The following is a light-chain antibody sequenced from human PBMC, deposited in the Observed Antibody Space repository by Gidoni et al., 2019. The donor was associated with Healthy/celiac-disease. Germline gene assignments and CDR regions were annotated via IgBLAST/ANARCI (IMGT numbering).Light chain of an antibody. V-gene: IGKV3-20*01. CDR3: QQYGSSPLT. CDR2: GAS. J-gene: IGKJ5*01. CDR1: QSVSSSY. Sequence: IVLTHSPGTLSLSPGERATLSCRASQSVSSSYLAWYQQKPGQAPRLLIYGASSRATGIPDRFSGSGSGTDFTLTISRLEPEDFAVYYCQQYGSSPLTFXXXTRLEIK.